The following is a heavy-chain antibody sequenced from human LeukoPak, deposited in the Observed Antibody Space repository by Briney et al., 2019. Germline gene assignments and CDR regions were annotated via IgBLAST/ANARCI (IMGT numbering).Heavy chain of an antibody. CDR2: IWYDGSNK. CDR1: GFTFSSYG. D-gene: IGHD3-10*01. CDR3: AKGSTYFYGSGTSDDAFDI. J-gene: IGHJ3*02. V-gene: IGHV3-33*06. Sequence: GRSLRLSCAASGFTFSSYGMHWVRQAPGKGLEWVAVIWYDGSNKYYADSVKGRFTISRDNSKSTMYLQVNSLRAEDTAVYYCAKGSTYFYGSGTSDDAFDIWGQGTMVTVSS.